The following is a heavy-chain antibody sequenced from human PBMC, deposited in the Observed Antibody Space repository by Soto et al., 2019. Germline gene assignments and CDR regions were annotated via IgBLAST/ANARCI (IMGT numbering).Heavy chain of an antibody. V-gene: IGHV2-5*02. CDR3: AHHKRGRGGDY. Sequence: QITLKESGPTLVKPTQTLTLTCTFSGFSLGTSEVSVGWIRQPPRKALEWLALIYSDDDKRYSPSLESRLTLTQDPSKNPVVLTMTNMDPVDTATYYCAHHKRGRGGDYWGQGTLVTVSS. D-gene: IGHD3-16*01. J-gene: IGHJ4*02. CDR2: IYSDDDK. CDR1: GFSLGTSEVS.